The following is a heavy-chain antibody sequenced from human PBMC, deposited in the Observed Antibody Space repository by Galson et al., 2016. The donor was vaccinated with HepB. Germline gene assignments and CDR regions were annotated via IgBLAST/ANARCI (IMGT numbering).Heavy chain of an antibody. J-gene: IGHJ4*02. D-gene: IGHD3-3*01. CDR3: ARDFSSYDEYFDL. V-gene: IGHV3-74*01. CDR1: GSAFTNYW. Sequence: SLRLSCAASGSAFTNYWMNWVRKAPGKGLVWVSRISGDGSRGNYADFVKGRVTLSRDNAKNTLYLQMNSLRAEDTAVYYCARDFSSYDEYFDLWGQGTLVTVSS. CDR2: ISGDGSRG.